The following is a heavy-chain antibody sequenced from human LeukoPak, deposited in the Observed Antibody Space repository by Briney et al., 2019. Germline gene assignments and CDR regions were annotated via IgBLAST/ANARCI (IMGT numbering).Heavy chain of an antibody. CDR1: GYTFTGYY. D-gene: IGHD2-15*01. CDR2: INPNSGGT. V-gene: IGHV1-2*02. CDR3: ARPWAAGDAFEI. J-gene: IGHJ3*02. Sequence: GASVKDSCKASGYTFTGYYMHWVRRAPGQGLEWMGWINPNSGGTNYAQKFQGGVTMTRDTSISTAYMELSRLRSDDTAVYYCARPWAAGDAFEIWGQGTMVTVSS.